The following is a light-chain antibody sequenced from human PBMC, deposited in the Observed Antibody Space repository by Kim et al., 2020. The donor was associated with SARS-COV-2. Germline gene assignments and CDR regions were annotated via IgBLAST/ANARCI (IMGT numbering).Light chain of an antibody. J-gene: IGKJ1*01. V-gene: IGKV1-39*01. CDR2: AAS. Sequence: SSRSETVGDRVTITCRASQSISSYLNWYQQKPGNAPKLLIYAASSLQSGLPSRFSGSGSGTDFTLTISSLQPEDFATYYCQQSTAFGQGTKVDIK. CDR3: QQSTA. CDR1: QSISSY.